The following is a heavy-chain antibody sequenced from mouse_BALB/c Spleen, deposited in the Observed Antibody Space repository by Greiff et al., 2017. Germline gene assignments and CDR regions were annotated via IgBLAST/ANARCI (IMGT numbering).Heavy chain of an antibody. CDR1: GYAFSSSW. D-gene: IGHD6-1*01. CDR3: ARASNSAGGFAY. V-gene: IGHV1-82*01. J-gene: IGHJ3*01. CDR2: IYPGDGDT. Sequence: QVQLQQSGPELVKPGASVKISCKASGYAFSSSWMNWVKQRPGQGLEWIGRIYPGDGDTNYNGKFKGKATLTADKSSSTAYMQLSSLTSVDSAVYYCARASNSAGGFAYWGQGTLVTVSA.